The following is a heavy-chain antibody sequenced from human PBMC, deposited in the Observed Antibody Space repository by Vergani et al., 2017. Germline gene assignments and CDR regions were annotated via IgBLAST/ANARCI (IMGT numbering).Heavy chain of an antibody. D-gene: IGHD4-17*01. Sequence: EVQLVESGGGLVQPGGSLRLSCAASGFTVSSNYMSWVRQAPGKGLEWVSVIYSGGSTYYADSVKGRFTISRDNSKNTLYLQMNSLRAEDTAVYYWARARWDTVTASYYFDYGGQGSLVTVSS. CDR1: GFTVSSNY. J-gene: IGHJ4*02. CDR2: IYSGGST. V-gene: IGHV3-66*01. CDR3: ARARWDTVTASYYFDY.